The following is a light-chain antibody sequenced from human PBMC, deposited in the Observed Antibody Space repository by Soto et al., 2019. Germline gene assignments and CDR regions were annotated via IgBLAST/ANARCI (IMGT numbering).Light chain of an antibody. CDR2: AAS. J-gene: IGKJ1*01. CDR3: QQSYSTPPWT. Sequence: DIQMTQSPSSLSASVGDRVTITCRASQSISSYLNWYQQKPGKAPKLLIYAASRLQSGVPSRFXGSGSGTDFTLTISSLQPEDFATYYCQQSYSTPPWTFGQGTKVEIK. CDR1: QSISSY. V-gene: IGKV1-39*01.